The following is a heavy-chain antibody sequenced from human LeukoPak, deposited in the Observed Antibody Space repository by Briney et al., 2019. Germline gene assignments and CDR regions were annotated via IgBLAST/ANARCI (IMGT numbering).Heavy chain of an antibody. CDR2: ISSSSSYI. CDR3: ARALLWFGELQFDY. D-gene: IGHD3-10*01. V-gene: IGHV3-21*01. CDR1: GFTFSSYS. J-gene: IGHJ4*02. Sequence: GGSLRLSCAASGFTFSSYSMNWVRQAPGKGLEWVSSISSSSSYIYYADSVKGRFTISRDNAKNSLYLQMNSLRAEDTAVYYCARALLWFGELQFDYWGQGTLVTVSS.